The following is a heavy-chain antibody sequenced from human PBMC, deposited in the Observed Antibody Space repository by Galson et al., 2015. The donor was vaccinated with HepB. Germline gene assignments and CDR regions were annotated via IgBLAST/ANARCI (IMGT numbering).Heavy chain of an antibody. V-gene: IGHV3-73*01. CDR2: IRSKANSYAT. CDR3: TSRSRSSSQRGGRVDY. CDR1: GFTFSGSA. J-gene: IGHJ4*02. D-gene: IGHD6-13*01. Sequence: SLRLSCAASGFTFSGSAMHWVRQASGKGLEWVGRIRSKANSYATAYAASVKGRFTISRDDSKNTAYQQMNSLKTEDTAVYYCTSRSRSSSQRGGRVDYWGQGTLVTVSS.